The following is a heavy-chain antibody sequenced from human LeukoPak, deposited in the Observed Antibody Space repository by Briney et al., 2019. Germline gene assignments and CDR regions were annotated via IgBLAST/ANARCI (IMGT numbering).Heavy chain of an antibody. CDR2: LNADGNSI. CDR1: GFTFSSHW. Sequence: GGSLRLSCAASGFTFSSHWMSWVRQAPGKGLVWVSRLNADGNSITYADSVRGRFTSSRDNAKNTVHLQMNSLRVEDTAIYFCAGAYSAYDPFDYWGQGILVTVSS. D-gene: IGHD5-12*01. CDR3: AGAYSAYDPFDY. V-gene: IGHV3-74*01. J-gene: IGHJ4*02.